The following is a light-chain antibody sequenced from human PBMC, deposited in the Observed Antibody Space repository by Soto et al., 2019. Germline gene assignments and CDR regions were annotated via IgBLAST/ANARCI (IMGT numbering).Light chain of an antibody. CDR2: GAS. V-gene: IGKV3-15*01. Sequence: EIVMTQSPATLSVSPGERATLSCRASQSVSSNLAWYQQKPGQAPRLLIYGASTRATGIPARFSGSGSGTELTLTIINLQSEDFAVYYCQQYNIWPRTFGQGTKLEIK. CDR1: QSVSSN. J-gene: IGKJ1*01. CDR3: QQYNIWPRT.